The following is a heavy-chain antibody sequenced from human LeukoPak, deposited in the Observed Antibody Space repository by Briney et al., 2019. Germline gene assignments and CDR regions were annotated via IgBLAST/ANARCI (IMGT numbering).Heavy chain of an antibody. V-gene: IGHV3-7*01. CDR1: GFTFSSYW. CDR2: IKQDGSEK. J-gene: IGHJ4*02. D-gene: IGHD2-15*01. CDR3: ARSGIQQYWCGGSCYWDYFDY. Sequence: GGSLRLSCAASGFTFSSYWMSWVRQAPGKGLEWVANIKQDGSEKYYVDSVKGRFTISRDNAKNSLYLQMNSLRAEDTAVYYCARSGIQQYWCGGSCYWDYFDYWGQGPLVTVSS.